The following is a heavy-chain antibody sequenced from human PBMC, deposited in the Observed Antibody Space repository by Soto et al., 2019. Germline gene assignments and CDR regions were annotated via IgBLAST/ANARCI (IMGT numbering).Heavy chain of an antibody. CDR1: GFTFSNYN. V-gene: IGHV3-48*02. CDR3: ARDPGYAFYYYGIDV. D-gene: IGHD5-12*01. CDR2: ISSSSSTI. J-gene: IGHJ6*02. Sequence: GGSLRLSCAASGFTFSNYNMNWVRQAPGKGLEWLSYISSSSSTIYYADSVKGRFTISRDNAKNSLYLQMDSLRDEDTAVYYCARDPGYAFYYYGIDVWCQGNTVTVS.